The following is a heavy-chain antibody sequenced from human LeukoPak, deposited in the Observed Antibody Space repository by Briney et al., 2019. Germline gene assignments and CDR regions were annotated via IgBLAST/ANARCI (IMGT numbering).Heavy chain of an antibody. J-gene: IGHJ6*02. CDR1: GGSFSGYY. Sequence: SETLSLTCAVYGGSFSGYYWSWIRQPPGKGLEWIGEINHSGSTNYNPSLKSRVTISVDTSKNQFSLKLSSVTAADTAAYYCARVLTVTGYYYYGMDVWGQGTTVTVSS. D-gene: IGHD4-17*01. CDR3: ARVLTVTGYYYYGMDV. V-gene: IGHV4-34*01. CDR2: INHSGST.